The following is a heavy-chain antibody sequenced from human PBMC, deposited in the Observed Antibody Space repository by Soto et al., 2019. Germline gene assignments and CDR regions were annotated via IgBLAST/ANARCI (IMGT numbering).Heavy chain of an antibody. CDR2: ISGSGGST. J-gene: IGHJ4*02. V-gene: IGHV3-23*01. CDR1: GFPFSSYA. D-gene: IGHD2-2*01. CDR3: ANIVVVPAARWPNY. Sequence: GGSLRLSCAASGFPFSSYAMSWVRQAPGKGLEWVSAISGSGGSTYYADSVKGRFTISRDNSKNTLYLQMNSLRAEDTAVYYCANIVVVPAARWPNYWGQGTLVTVSS.